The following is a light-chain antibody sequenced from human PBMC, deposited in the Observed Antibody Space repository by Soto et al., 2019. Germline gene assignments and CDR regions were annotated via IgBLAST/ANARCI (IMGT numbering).Light chain of an antibody. CDR2: CAT. CDR1: DSTHSSY. Sequence: DIVLTQSPGSLSLSPGERDTLXCRASDSTHSSYGAWYQQAPCQTPRLLIHCATSRDPGVTERFSGSEYGKDFNITISILEPEDLAVYDCQQYAGTPTFGQGTRLEIK. J-gene: IGKJ5*01. V-gene: IGKV3-20*01. CDR3: QQYAGTPT.